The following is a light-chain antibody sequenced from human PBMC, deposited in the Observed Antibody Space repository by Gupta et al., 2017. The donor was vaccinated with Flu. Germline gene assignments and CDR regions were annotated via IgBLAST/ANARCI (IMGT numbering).Light chain of an antibody. Sequence: TYTLGRTTANWYQQIPGAAPNLLIFNDNQRPSGVPDRFSGSRSGTSASLAISGLQSEDEADYYCASWDDSLNDYVFATGTKVTVL. CDR2: NDN. J-gene: IGLJ1*01. V-gene: IGLV1-44*01. CDR3: ASWDDSLNDYV. CDR1: TYTLGRTT.